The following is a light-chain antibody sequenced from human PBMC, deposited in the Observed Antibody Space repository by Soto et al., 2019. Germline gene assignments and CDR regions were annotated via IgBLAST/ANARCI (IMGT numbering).Light chain of an antibody. Sequence: HSVLTQPAPVSGSPGQSIIISCTGTSSDVGGYNYVSWYQQHPGKAPKLMIYDVSNRPSGVSNRFSGSKSGNTASLTISGLQAEDEADYYCSSYTSSSTLYVFGTGTKVTVL. CDR2: DVS. V-gene: IGLV2-14*01. CDR3: SSYTSSSTLYV. J-gene: IGLJ1*01. CDR1: SSDVGGYNY.